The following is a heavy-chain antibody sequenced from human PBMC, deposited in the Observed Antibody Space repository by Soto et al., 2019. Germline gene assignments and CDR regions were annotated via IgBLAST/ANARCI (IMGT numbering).Heavy chain of an antibody. V-gene: IGHV3-21*01. J-gene: IGHJ6*02. D-gene: IGHD2-21*02. CDR3: ARGETAWPLAYGLDV. Sequence: PGGSLRLSCAASGFTFSTYSMHWVRQAPGKGLEWVSSIGTRSDIYYADSVKGRFTISRDNAKNSLSLQMNSLRAEDTGVYYCARGETAWPLAYGLDVWGQGTTVTVSS. CDR2: IGTRSDI. CDR1: GFTFSTYS.